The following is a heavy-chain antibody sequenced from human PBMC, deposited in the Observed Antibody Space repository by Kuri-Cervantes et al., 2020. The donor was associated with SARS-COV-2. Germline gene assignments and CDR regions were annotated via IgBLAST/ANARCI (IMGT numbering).Heavy chain of an antibody. J-gene: IGHJ4*02. V-gene: IGHV1-24*01. CDR3: ARIGYGGSYFGFDY. CDR2: FDPEDGET. D-gene: IGHD1-26*01. Sequence: ASVKVSCKVSGYTLTELSMHWVRQAPGKGLEWMGGFDPEDGETIYAQKFQGRGTMTRDTSISTAYMELSRLRSDDTAVYYCARIGYGGSYFGFDYWGQGTLVTVSS. CDR1: GYTLTELS.